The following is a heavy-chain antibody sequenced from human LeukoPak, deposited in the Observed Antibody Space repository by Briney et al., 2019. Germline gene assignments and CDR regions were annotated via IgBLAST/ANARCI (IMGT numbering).Heavy chain of an antibody. Sequence: ASVKVSCKASGYIFTNYGISWVRQAPGQGLEWMGIINPSGGSTSYAQKFQGRVTMTRDTSTSTVYMELSSLRSEDTAVYYCARGDIVATIYGDYWGQGTLVTVSS. V-gene: IGHV1-46*01. J-gene: IGHJ4*02. CDR3: ARGDIVATIYGDY. D-gene: IGHD5-12*01. CDR2: INPSGGST. CDR1: GYIFTNYG.